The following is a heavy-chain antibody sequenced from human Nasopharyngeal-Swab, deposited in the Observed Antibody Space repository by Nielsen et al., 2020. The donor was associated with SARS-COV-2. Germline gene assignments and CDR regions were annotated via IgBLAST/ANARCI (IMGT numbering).Heavy chain of an antibody. CDR3: AKGSTAAPYYYYGMDV. D-gene: IGHD6-6*01. CDR1: GFTFSDYY. Sequence: GESLKISCAASGFTFSDYYMSWIRQAPGKGLEWVSAISGSGGSTYYADSVKGRFTISRDNSKNTLYLQMNSLRAEDTAVYYCAKGSTAAPYYYYGMDVWGQGTTVTVSS. CDR2: ISGSGGST. V-gene: IGHV3-23*01. J-gene: IGHJ6*02.